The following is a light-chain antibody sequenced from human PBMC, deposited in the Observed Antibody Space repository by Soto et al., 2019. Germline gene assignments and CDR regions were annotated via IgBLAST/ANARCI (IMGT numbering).Light chain of an antibody. CDR2: AAS. V-gene: IGKV3-15*01. J-gene: IGKJ1*01. CDR1: QSVNTN. Sequence: EVVMTQSPATLSVSPGERATLSCWASQSVNTNLAWYQQKPGEAPRVLIYAASTRATDVPDRFSGSGSGTDFTLTISSLQSEDFVLYYCQEYNDWPRGTFGQGTKV. CDR3: QEYNDWPRGT.